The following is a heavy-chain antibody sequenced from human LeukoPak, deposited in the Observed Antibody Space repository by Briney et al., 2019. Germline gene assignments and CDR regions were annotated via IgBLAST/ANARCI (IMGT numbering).Heavy chain of an antibody. CDR3: ARAEPYYDFWSGYGMLDY. J-gene: IGHJ4*02. D-gene: IGHD3-3*01. Sequence: SETLSLTCAVYGGSFSGYYWSWIRQPPGKGLEWIGEINHSGSTNYNPSLKSRVTISVDTSKNQFSLKLSSVTAADTAVYYCARAEPYYDFWSGYGMLDYWGQGTLVTVSS. CDR2: INHSGST. V-gene: IGHV4-34*01. CDR1: GGSFSGYY.